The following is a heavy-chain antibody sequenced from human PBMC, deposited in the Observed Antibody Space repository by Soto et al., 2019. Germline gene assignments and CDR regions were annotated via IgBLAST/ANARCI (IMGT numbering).Heavy chain of an antibody. Sequence: SETLSLTCAVYGGSFSGYYWSWIRQPPGKGLEWIGEINHSGSTNYNPSLKSRVTISVDTSKNQFSLKLSSVTAADTAVYYCASIGSGSYYTFYYYYGMDVWGQGTTVTVSS. J-gene: IGHJ6*02. D-gene: IGHD3-10*01. CDR1: GGSFSGYY. CDR2: INHSGST. V-gene: IGHV4-34*01. CDR3: ASIGSGSYYTFYYYYGMDV.